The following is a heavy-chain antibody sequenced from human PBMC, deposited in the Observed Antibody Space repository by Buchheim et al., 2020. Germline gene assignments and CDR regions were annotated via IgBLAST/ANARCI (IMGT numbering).Heavy chain of an antibody. D-gene: IGHD6-19*01. CDR3: ASDPTAVAGFFVY. Sequence: EVHLVESGGDLVQPGGSLRLSCAASGFTFSSYWMHWVRQAPGKGLVWVSRINSDGSSTNYADSVKGRFTVSRDNAKNTLYLQMNSLRDEDTAVYYCASDPTAVAGFFVYWGQGTL. J-gene: IGHJ4*02. V-gene: IGHV3-74*01. CDR2: INSDGSST. CDR1: GFTFSSYW.